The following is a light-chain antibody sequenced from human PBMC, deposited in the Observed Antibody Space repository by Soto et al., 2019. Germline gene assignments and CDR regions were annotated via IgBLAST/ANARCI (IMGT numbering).Light chain of an antibody. J-gene: IGKJ5*01. CDR2: DEF. CDR3: QQYGSSPIT. Sequence: EIVLTQSPGTLSLSPGGRVILSCRASQSVSSSHLAWYQQKPGQAPRLLIYDEFKRATGIPDRFSGSGSGTDFTLTISRLEPEDYAVYHCQQYGSSPITFGQGTRLEIK. V-gene: IGKV3-20*01. CDR1: QSVSSSH.